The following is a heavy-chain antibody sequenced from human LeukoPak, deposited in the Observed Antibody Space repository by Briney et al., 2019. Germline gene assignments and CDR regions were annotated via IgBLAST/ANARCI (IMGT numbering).Heavy chain of an antibody. Sequence: GGSLRLSCAASGFTFSSYSMNWVRQAPGKGLEWVSSISSSSSYIYYADSVKGRFTISRDNAKNSLYLQMNSLRAEDTAVYYCARDGYSSGWYQKYWGQGTLVTVSS. J-gene: IGHJ4*02. D-gene: IGHD6-19*01. CDR2: ISSSSSYI. CDR3: ARDGYSSGWYQKY. CDR1: GFTFSSYS. V-gene: IGHV3-21*01.